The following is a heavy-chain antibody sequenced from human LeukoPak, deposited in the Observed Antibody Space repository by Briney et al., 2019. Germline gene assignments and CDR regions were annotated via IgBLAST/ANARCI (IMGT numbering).Heavy chain of an antibody. CDR2: INHSGST. D-gene: IGHD6-25*01. V-gene: IGHV4-34*01. J-gene: IGHJ4*02. CDR1: GGSFSGYY. CDR3: ARRGRLPNDY. Sequence: PSETLSLTCAVYGGSFSGYYWSWIRQPPEKGLEWIGEINHSGSTNYNPSLKSRVTISVDTSKNQFSLKLSSVTAADTAVYCCARRGRLPNDYWGQGTLVSVSS.